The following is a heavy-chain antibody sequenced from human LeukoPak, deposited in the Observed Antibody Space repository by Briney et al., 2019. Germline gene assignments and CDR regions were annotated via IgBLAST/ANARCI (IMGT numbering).Heavy chain of an antibody. J-gene: IGHJ4*02. CDR1: GFPFSGYA. CDR2: ISHDGTNK. D-gene: IGHD6-13*01. Sequence: GGSLRLSCAASGFPFSGYAIHWVRQAPGKGLEWVAVISHDGTNKYYADSAKGRFTISRDNSKNTLYLQMNSLRAEDTAVYYCAKSYSSSWSFYDYWGQGTLVTVSS. CDR3: AKSYSSSWSFYDY. V-gene: IGHV3-30-3*02.